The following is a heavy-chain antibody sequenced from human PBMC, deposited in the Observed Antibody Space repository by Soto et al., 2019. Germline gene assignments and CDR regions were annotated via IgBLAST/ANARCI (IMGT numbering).Heavy chain of an antibody. D-gene: IGHD3-10*01. CDR1: GFTFSSYA. CDR3: AKRNYGSEFDY. V-gene: IGHV3-23*01. CDR2: ISGSGGST. J-gene: IGHJ4*02. Sequence: EVPLLESGGGLVQPGGSLRLSCAASGFTFSSYAMTWVRQAPGKGVEWVSVISGSGGSTYYANSVKGRFTISRDTSKNTLYLQMNSLRAEDTAVYYCAKRNYGSEFDYWGQGTLVTVSS.